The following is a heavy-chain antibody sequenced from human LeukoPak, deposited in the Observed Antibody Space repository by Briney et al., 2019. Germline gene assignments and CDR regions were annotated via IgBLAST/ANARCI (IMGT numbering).Heavy chain of an antibody. Sequence: GGSLRLSCAASGFTFSSYWMNWARQAPGKGLEWVANIKQDGSEKYYVDSVKGRFTISRDNAKNSLYLQMNSLRAEDTAVYYCATYSGYGHFDYWGQGTLVTVSS. CDR2: IKQDGSEK. V-gene: IGHV3-7*01. CDR1: GFTFSSYW. CDR3: ATYSGYGHFDY. J-gene: IGHJ4*02. D-gene: IGHD5-12*01.